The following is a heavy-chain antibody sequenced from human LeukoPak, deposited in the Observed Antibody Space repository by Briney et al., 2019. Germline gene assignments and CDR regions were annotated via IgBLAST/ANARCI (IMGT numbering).Heavy chain of an antibody. J-gene: IGHJ4*02. CDR3: TTRDYFDY. D-gene: IGHD1-14*01. CDR2: IKNDGSST. V-gene: IGHV3-74*01. Sequence: PGGSLRLSCAVSGFTFSGHWMRWVRQAPGKGLVWVSRIKNDGSSTFYADSVKGRFTISRDNAKNTLYLQMDSLRPEDTAVYYCTTRDYFDYWGQGTLVTVSS. CDR1: GFTFSGHW.